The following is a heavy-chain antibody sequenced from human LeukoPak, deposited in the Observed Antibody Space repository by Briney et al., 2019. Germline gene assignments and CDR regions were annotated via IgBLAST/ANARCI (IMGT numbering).Heavy chain of an antibody. V-gene: IGHV4-59*11. CDR3: ARGLVSYDILTLGY. J-gene: IGHJ4*02. Sequence: SETLSLTCTVSGGSISSHYWSWIRQPPGKGLEWIGYIYYSGSTNYNPSLKSRVTTSVDMSKNQFSLKLSSVTAADTAVYYCARGLVSYDILTLGYWGQGTLVTVSS. CDR2: IYYSGST. D-gene: IGHD3-9*01. CDR1: GGSISSHY.